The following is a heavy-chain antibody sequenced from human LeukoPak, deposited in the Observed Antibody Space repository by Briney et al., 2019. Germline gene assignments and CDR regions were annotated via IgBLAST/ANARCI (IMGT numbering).Heavy chain of an antibody. Sequence: SETLSLTCTVSGGSISTYYWSWIRQSPMKGLERIGYIYYSGSTNYNPSLKSRVTISVDTSKNQFSLKLNSVTAADTAVYFCARGNYDSSGYYPRFDYWGQGTLVTVSS. J-gene: IGHJ4*02. V-gene: IGHV4-59*01. D-gene: IGHD3-22*01. CDR3: ARGNYDSSGYYPRFDY. CDR2: IYYSGST. CDR1: GGSISTYY.